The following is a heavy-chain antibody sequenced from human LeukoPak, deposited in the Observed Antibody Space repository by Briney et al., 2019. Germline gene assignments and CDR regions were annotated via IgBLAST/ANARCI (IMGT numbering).Heavy chain of an antibody. CDR3: ARDKERQLWIDY. CDR2: ISYRGSA. J-gene: IGHJ4*02. CDR1: GGPISSSSYY. V-gene: IGHV4-39*07. Sequence: SETLSLTCTVSGGPISSSSYYLGWIRQPPGKGLEWIGSISYRGSAFYNPSLKSRVTISVDTSKNRFSLKLTSVTAADTAVYYCARDKERQLWIDYWGQGTPVTVSS. D-gene: IGHD5-18*01.